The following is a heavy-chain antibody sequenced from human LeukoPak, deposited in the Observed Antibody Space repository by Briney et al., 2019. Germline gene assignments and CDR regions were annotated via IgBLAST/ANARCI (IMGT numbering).Heavy chain of an antibody. Sequence: GGSLRLSCTASGFTFSSYSMNWVRQAPGKGLEWVSSITCSSDYVYYADSVKGRFTISRDNAENSLHLQMNSLRADDTAVYYCAREFKSGYGMWAWGQGTLVTVSP. D-gene: IGHD5-18*01. J-gene: IGHJ5*02. CDR2: ITCSSDYV. V-gene: IGHV3-21*01. CDR1: GFTFSSYS. CDR3: AREFKSGYGMWA.